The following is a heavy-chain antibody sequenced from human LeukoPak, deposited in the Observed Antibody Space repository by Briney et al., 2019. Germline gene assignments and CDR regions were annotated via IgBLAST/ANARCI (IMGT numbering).Heavy chain of an antibody. J-gene: IGHJ4*02. CDR2: IYYSGST. Sequence: SETLSLTCTVSGGSISSNYWTWIRQSPGKGLEWIGYIYYSGSTNYNPSLKSRVTISVDTSKNQFSLKLSSVTAADTAVYYCARGSSPFDYWGQGTLVTVSS. V-gene: IGHV4-59*08. CDR3: ARGSSPFDY. CDR1: GGSISSNY.